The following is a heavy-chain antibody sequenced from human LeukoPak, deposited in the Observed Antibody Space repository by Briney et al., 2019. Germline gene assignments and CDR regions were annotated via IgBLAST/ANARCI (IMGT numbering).Heavy chain of an antibody. Sequence: SETLSLTCTVSGGPISSGGYYWSWIRQHPGKGLEWIGYIYYSGSTYYNPSLKSRVTISVDTSKNQFSLKLSSVTAADTAVYYCARSTKYYDSSGYPIYYFDYWGQGTLVTVSS. CDR3: ARSTKYYDSSGYPIYYFDY. J-gene: IGHJ4*02. D-gene: IGHD3-22*01. CDR1: GGPISSGGYY. CDR2: IYYSGST. V-gene: IGHV4-31*03.